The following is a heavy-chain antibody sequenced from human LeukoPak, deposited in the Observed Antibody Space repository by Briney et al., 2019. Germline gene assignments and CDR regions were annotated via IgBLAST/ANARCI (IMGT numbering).Heavy chain of an antibody. V-gene: IGHV4-4*02. D-gene: IGHD5-12*01. CDR2: IHHGGST. CDR1: GYSISSGHW. CDR3: ARNDYHSADY. Sequence: SGTLSLTCAVSGYSISSGHWWSWVRQPPGKGLEWIGEIHHGGSTNYNPSLKSRVTISVDKSKNQFSLKLDSVTAADTAVYHCARNDYHSADYWGQGTLVTVSS. J-gene: IGHJ4*02.